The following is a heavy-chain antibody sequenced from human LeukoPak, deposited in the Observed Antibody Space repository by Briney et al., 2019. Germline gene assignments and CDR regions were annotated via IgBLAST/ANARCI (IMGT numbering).Heavy chain of an antibody. D-gene: IGHD5-12*01. Sequence: PSETLSLTCAVYGGSFSGYYWSWIRQPPGKGLEWIGEINHSGSTNYNPSLKSRVTISVDTSKNQFSLKLSSVTAADTAVYYCARDSAGRGYSGYDDAFDIWGQGTMVTVSS. V-gene: IGHV4-34*01. J-gene: IGHJ3*02. CDR2: INHSGST. CDR3: ARDSAGRGYSGYDDAFDI. CDR1: GGSFSGYY.